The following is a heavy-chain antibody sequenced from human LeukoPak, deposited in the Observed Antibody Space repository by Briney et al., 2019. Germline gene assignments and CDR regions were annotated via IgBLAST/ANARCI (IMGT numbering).Heavy chain of an antibody. CDR2: ISSTSSYI. D-gene: IGHD3-10*01. CDR1: GFTFSNYW. CDR3: ARDGGGAYYYGSGAEFDY. Sequence: GGSLRLSCAASGFTFSNYWMSWVRQAPGKGLEWVSSISSTSSYIYYADSVKGRFTISRDNAKNSVYLQMNSLRAEDTAVYYCARDGGGAYYYGSGAEFDYWGQGTLATVSS. J-gene: IGHJ4*02. V-gene: IGHV3-21*01.